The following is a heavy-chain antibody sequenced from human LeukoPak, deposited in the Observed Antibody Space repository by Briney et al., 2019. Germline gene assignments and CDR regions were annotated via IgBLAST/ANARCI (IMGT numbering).Heavy chain of an antibody. V-gene: IGHV4-61*01. CDR2: IYYSGST. D-gene: IGHD6-6*01. CDR3: ARAYSSSSSAFDY. J-gene: IGHJ4*02. CDR1: GGSFSSGSYY. Sequence: PSETLSLTCTVSGGSFSSGSYYWSWIRQPPGKGLEWIGYIYYSGSTNYNPSLKSRATISVDTSKNQFSLKLSSVTAADTAVYYCARAYSSSSSAFDYWGQGTLVTVSS.